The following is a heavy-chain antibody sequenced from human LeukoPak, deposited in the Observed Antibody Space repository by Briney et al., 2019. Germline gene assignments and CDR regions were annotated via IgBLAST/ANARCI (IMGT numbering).Heavy chain of an antibody. J-gene: IGHJ4*02. Sequence: GGSLRLSCAASGFTVSSNYMSWVRQAPGKGLEWVSSISGSGGRTYHADSVKGRFTISRDNSKNTLYVQMNSLRAEDTAVYYCAKESHYDSSGYYYEEYWGQGTLVTVSS. CDR1: GFTVSSNY. CDR2: ISGSGGRT. CDR3: AKESHYDSSGYYYEEY. D-gene: IGHD3-22*01. V-gene: IGHV3-23*01.